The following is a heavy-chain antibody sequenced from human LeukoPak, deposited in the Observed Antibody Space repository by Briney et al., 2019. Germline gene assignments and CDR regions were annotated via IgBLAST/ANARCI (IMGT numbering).Heavy chain of an antibody. J-gene: IGHJ3*02. V-gene: IGHV3-21*06. Sequence: PGGSLKLSCAASGFTFRSFSMTWVRQAPGKGLEWVASISSTSNHKYHADSVKGRFTISRDSDKNSLYLQMNSLRAEDTALYYCATRVTADSYDASDIWGQGTMVTVSS. CDR1: GFTFRSFS. D-gene: IGHD6-13*01. CDR3: ATRVTADSYDASDI. CDR2: ISSTSNHK.